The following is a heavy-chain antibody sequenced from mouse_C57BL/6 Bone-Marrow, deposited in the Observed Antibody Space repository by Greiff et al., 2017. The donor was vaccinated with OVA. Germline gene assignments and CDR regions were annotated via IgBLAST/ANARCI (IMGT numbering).Heavy chain of an antibody. CDR1: GYAFSSYW. CDR2: IYPGDGDT. J-gene: IGHJ3*01. CDR3: AIMYSNGFAY. D-gene: IGHD2-5*01. V-gene: IGHV1-80*01. Sequence: QVQLKESGAELVKPGASVKISCKASGYAFSSYWMNWVKQRPGKGLEWIGQIYPGDGDTNYNGKFKGKATLTADKSSSTAYMQLSSLTSEDSAVYYCAIMYSNGFAYWGQGTLVTVSA.